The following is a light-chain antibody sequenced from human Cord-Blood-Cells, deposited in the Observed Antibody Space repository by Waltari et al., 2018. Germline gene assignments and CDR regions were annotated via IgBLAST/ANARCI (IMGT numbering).Light chain of an antibody. CDR1: SSDVGGYNY. Sequence: QSALTQPPSASGSPGQSVTISCTGTSSDVGGYNYVAWYQQHPGKAPKLMIYEVSKRPAGVPDRCAGSKSGNTASLTFSGLQAEDEADYYCSSYAGSNYVFGTGTKVTVL. J-gene: IGLJ1*01. CDR3: SSYAGSNYV. CDR2: EVS. V-gene: IGLV2-8*01.